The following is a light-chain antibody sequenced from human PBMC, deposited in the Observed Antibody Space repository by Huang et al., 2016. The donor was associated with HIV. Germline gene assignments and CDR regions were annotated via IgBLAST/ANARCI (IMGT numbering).Light chain of an antibody. V-gene: IGKV4-1*01. CDR1: QSLFYSSNNKNF. J-gene: IGKJ4*01. CDR2: WAS. Sequence: DIVMTQSPDSLAVSLGERATINCKSSQSLFYSSNNKNFLAWYHQKPGQPPQRLIYWASIRESGVPDRLSGSGSGTDFTLTISNLQAEDVAIYYCQQYYSLPLTFGGGTKVEIK. CDR3: QQYYSLPLT.